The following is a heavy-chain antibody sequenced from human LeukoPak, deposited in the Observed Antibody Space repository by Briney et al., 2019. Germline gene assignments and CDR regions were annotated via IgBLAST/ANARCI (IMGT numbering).Heavy chain of an antibody. CDR1: GYTFTGYY. J-gene: IGHJ4*02. V-gene: IGHV1-2*02. Sequence: GASVKVSCKASGYTFTGYYMHWVRQAPGQGLEWMGWINPNSGGTNYAQKFQGRVTMTRDTSISTAYMELSRLRSDDTAVYYRARGPTYYYDSSGYSLQYFDYWGQGTLVTVSS. D-gene: IGHD3-22*01. CDR2: INPNSGGT. CDR3: ARGPTYYYDSSGYSLQYFDY.